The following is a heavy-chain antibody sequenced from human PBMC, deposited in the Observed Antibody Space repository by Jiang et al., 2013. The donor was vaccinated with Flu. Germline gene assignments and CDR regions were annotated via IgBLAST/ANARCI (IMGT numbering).Heavy chain of an antibody. V-gene: IGHV3-30-3*01. J-gene: IGHJ6*02. D-gene: IGHD3-9*01. CDR1: GFTFSSYA. Sequence: VQLLESGGGVVQPGRSLRLSCAASGFTFSSYAMHWVRQAPGKGLEWVAVISYDGSNKYYADSVKGRFTISRDNSKNTLYLQMNSLRAEDTAVYYCARDRVLRYLIGPYYYYGMDVWGQGTTVTVSS. CDR3: ARDRVLRYLIGPYYYYGMDV. CDR2: ISYDGSNK.